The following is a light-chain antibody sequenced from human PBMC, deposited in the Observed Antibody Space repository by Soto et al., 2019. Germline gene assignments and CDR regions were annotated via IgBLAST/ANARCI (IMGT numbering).Light chain of an antibody. V-gene: IGKV1-9*01. CDR1: QDISRY. CDR2: GTS. CDR3: QQLQRTPFT. J-gene: IGKJ3*01. Sequence: QLTQSPSSLSASVGDRVTITCRASQDISRYLAWYQQKAGKAPKLLIYGTSTWHSGVPSRFSAFGSGTEFTLTISSLQPEDFATYHCQQLQRTPFTFGPGTTVDV.